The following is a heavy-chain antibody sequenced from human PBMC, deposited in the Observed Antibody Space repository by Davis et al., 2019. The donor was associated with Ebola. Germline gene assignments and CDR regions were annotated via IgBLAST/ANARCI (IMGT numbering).Heavy chain of an antibody. CDR2: FNPNSGDT. CDR3: ARDRVCSGATCYAYFDF. Sequence: AASVKVSCKASGYTFTGYYIHWVRQAPGQGLEWMGWFNPNSGDTKYSQKFQGWVTVTRDTPISTAYMELNRLTSDDTAVYYCARDRVCSGATCYAYFDFWGQGTLVTVSS. V-gene: IGHV1-2*04. CDR1: GYTFTGYY. D-gene: IGHD2-15*01. J-gene: IGHJ4*02.